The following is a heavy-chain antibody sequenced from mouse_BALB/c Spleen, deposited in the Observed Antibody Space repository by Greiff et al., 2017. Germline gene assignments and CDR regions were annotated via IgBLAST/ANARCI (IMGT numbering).Heavy chain of an antibody. CDR2: ISSGSSTI. J-gene: IGHJ4*01. CDR3: ARYGNYVYYAMDY. V-gene: IGHV5-17*02. CDR1: GFTFSSFG. D-gene: IGHD2-1*01. Sequence: EVQVVESGGGLVQPGGSRKLSCAASGFTFSSFGMHWVRQAPEKGLEWVAYISSGSSTIYYADTVKGRFTISRDNPKNTLFLQMTSLRSEDTAMYYCARYGNYVYYAMDYWGQGTSVTVSS.